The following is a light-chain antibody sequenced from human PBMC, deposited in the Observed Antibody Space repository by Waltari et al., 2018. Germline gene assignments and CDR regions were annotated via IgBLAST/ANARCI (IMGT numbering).Light chain of an antibody. CDR3: CSYAGSYRV. CDR1: SSDCGGYNY. Sequence: QSALTQPRPVSGSPGQSVTISCTGTSSDCGGYNYFSWYQHHPGKAPTLMIYDVSKXPSGXXXRFSGSKSGNTASLTISGLQAEDEADYYCCSYAGSYRVFGGGTKLTVL. J-gene: IGLJ3*02. V-gene: IGLV2-11*01. CDR2: DVS.